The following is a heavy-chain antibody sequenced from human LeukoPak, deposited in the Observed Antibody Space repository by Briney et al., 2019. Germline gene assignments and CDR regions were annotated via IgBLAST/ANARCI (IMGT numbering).Heavy chain of an antibody. CDR1: GFTFSNAW. CDR3: TTGPYYYDSSEPFDY. Sequence: GGSLRLSXAASGFTFSNAWMSWVRQAPGKGVEWVGRIKSKTDGGTTDYAAPVKGRFTISRDDSKNTLYLQMNSLKTEDTAVYYCTTGPYYYDSSEPFDYWGQGTLVTVSS. D-gene: IGHD3-22*01. CDR2: IKSKTDGGTT. J-gene: IGHJ4*02. V-gene: IGHV3-15*01.